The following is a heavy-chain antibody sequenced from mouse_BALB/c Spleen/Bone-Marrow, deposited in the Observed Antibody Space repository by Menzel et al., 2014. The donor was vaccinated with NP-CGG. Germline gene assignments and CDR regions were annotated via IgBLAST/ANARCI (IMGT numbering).Heavy chain of an antibody. J-gene: IGHJ1*01. CDR2: INPSNGRT. CDR1: GYTFTSYW. D-gene: IGHD2-4*01. Sequence: VQLQQSGAELVKPGASVKLSCKASGYTFTSYWMHWVKQRPGQGLERIGEINPSNGRTNYNEKFKSKATLTVDKSSSTDYMQLRSLTSEDSAVYYCARDYDYWYFDVWGAGTTVTVSS. V-gene: IGHV1S81*02. CDR3: ARDYDYWYFDV.